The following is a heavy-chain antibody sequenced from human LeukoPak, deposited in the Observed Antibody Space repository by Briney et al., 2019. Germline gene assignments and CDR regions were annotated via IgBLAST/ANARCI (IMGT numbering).Heavy chain of an antibody. CDR1: GYIFTGYY. J-gene: IGHJ2*01. D-gene: IGHD4-17*01. CDR2: INPNSGGT. V-gene: IGHV1-2*02. Sequence: ASVKVSCKASGYIFTGYYMHWVRQAPGQGLEWMGWINPNSGGTNYAQKFQGRVTMARDTSISTAYMELSRLRSDDTAVYYCAGYGEYWDWYFDLWGRGTPVTVSP. CDR3: AGYGEYWDWYFDL.